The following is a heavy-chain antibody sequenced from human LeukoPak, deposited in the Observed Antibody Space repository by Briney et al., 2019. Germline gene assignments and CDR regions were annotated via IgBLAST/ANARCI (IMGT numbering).Heavy chain of an antibody. CDR3: ARHAVEMATMDYFDY. CDR2: IYYSGST. J-gene: IGHJ4*02. V-gene: IGHV4-61*08. D-gene: IGHD5-24*01. CDR1: GGSISSGDYY. Sequence: SQTLSLTCTVSGGSISSGDYYWSWTRQPPGKGLEWIGYIYYSGSTNYNPSLKSRVTISVDTSKNQFSLKLSSVTAADTAVYYCARHAVEMATMDYFDYWGQGTLVTVSS.